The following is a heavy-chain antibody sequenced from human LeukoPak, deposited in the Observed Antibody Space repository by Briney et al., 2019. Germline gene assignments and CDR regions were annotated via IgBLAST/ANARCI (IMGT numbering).Heavy chain of an antibody. CDR1: GFTFSSYW. V-gene: IGHV3-23*01. J-gene: IGHJ5*02. Sequence: PGGSLRLSCAASGFTFSSYWMSWVRQAPGKGLEWVSSISGNGGSPYYADSVKGRFTISRDNSKNTLYLQMNSLRAEDTALYYCAKQWSGGGSNWFDPWGQGTLVTVSS. D-gene: IGHD2-15*01. CDR2: ISGNGGSP. CDR3: AKQWSGGGSNWFDP.